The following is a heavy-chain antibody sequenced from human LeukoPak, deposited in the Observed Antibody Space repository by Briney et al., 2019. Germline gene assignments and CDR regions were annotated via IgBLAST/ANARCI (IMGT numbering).Heavy chain of an antibody. J-gene: IGHJ3*02. Sequence: PGGSLRLSCAASGFTFSSYGMSWVRQAPGKGLEWVSAISGSGGSTYYADSVKGRFTISRDNSKNTLYLQMNSLRAEDPAVYYCAKERRKYSSSSDAFDIWGQGTMVTVSS. CDR2: ISGSGGST. V-gene: IGHV3-23*01. CDR3: AKERRKYSSSSDAFDI. D-gene: IGHD6-6*01. CDR1: GFTFSSYG.